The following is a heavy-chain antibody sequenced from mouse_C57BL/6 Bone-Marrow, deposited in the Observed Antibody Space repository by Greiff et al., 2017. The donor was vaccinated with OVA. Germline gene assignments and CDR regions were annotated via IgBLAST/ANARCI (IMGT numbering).Heavy chain of an antibody. D-gene: IGHD2-3*01. V-gene: IGHV1-76*01. CDR1: GYTFTDHY. CDR3: ARDDGYFFEY. CDR2: IYPGSGNT. Sequence: QVQLQQSGAEVVRPGASVKLSCKASGYTFTDHYINWVKQRPGQGLEWIAMIYPGSGNTYYNEKFKGKATLTAEKSSNTAYMQLSSLTSEDSAVYFCARDDGYFFEYWGQGTTLTVSS. J-gene: IGHJ2*01.